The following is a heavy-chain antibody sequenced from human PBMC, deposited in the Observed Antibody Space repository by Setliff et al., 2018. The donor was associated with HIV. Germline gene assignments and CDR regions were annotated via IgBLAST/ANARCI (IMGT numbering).Heavy chain of an antibody. V-gene: IGHV1-69-2*01. CDR3: ATDLADDAFGGVIVNPDY. CDR2: VDPEDGET. Sequence: ASVKVSCKVSGYTFTDYYMHWVQQAPGKGLEWMGLVDPEDGETVDAEKFQGRVTITADTSTVTAYMELSSLRSEDTAVYYCATDLADDAFGGVIVNPDYWGQGTLVTVSS. J-gene: IGHJ4*02. D-gene: IGHD3-16*02. CDR1: GYTFTDYY.